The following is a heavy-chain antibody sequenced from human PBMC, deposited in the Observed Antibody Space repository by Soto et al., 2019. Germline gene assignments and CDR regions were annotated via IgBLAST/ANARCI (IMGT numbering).Heavy chain of an antibody. CDR1: EFGSAGYA. CDR2: IRSKAYGGTT. CDR3: TRFSSGYCSGWYEAFDY. D-gene: IGHD6-19*01. Sequence: CRAPEFGSAGYAMRWFRQAPGMGLEWVGFIRSKAYGGTTEYAASVKGRFTISRDDSKSIAYLQMKSLKTEDTAVYYCTRFSSGYCSGWYEAFDYRGQRSPALVSS. V-gene: IGHV3-49*03. J-gene: IGHJ4*02.